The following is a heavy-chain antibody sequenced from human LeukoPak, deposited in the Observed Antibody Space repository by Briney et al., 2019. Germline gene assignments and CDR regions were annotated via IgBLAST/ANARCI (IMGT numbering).Heavy chain of an antibody. CDR1: GDSISRGYY. Sequence: SETLSLTCTVSGDSISRGYYWVWIRQPPGKGLEWIGYIHSSGNTYYNPSLQNRLIISRDTNEDPLSLTLTSVTAADTAVYYCAKDSGEEELWFGEPMDFDFWGPGTLVTVSS. D-gene: IGHD3-10*01. V-gene: IGHV4-31*03. CDR3: AKDSGEEELWFGEPMDFDF. CDR2: IHSSGNT. J-gene: IGHJ4*02.